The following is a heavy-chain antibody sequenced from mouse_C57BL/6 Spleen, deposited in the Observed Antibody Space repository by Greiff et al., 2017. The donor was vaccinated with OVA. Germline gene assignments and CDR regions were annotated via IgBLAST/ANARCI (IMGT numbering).Heavy chain of an antibody. CDR3: ARDREGDY. CDR2: INPSTGGT. J-gene: IGHJ2*01. D-gene: IGHD2-14*01. CDR1: GYSFTGYY. V-gene: IGHV1-42*01. Sequence: VQLQQSGPELVKPGASVKISCKASGYSFTGYYMNWVKQSPEKSLEWIGEINPSTGGTTYNQKFKAKATLTVDKSSSTAYMQLKSLTSEDSAVYYCARDREGDYWGQGTTLTVSS.